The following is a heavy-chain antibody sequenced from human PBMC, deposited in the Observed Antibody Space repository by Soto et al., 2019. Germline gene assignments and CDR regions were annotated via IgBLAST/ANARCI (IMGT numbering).Heavy chain of an antibody. Sequence: ASVKVSCKASGYTFTTYGISWVRQAPGQGLEWMGWIIAYNGNTNYAQKFQGRVTITTDKSTSTAYMELRSLRSEDTAVYYCAARIADSSGYYDAFDIWGQGTMVTVS. CDR2: IIAYNGNT. CDR3: AARIADSSGYYDAFDI. V-gene: IGHV1-18*01. J-gene: IGHJ3*02. D-gene: IGHD3-22*01. CDR1: GYTFTTYG.